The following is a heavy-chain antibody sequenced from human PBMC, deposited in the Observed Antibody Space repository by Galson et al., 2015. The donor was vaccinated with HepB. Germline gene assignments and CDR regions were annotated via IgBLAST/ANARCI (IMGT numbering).Heavy chain of an antibody. CDR1: GFTFSSYS. CDR3: ARGASVTTWGGYFDY. V-gene: IGHV3-21*01. Sequence: SLRLSCAASGFTFSSYSMNWVRQAPGKGLEWVSSISSSSSYIYYADSVKGRFTISRDNAKNSLYLQMNSLRAEDTAVYYCARGASVTTWGGYFDYWGQGTLVTVSS. CDR2: ISSSSSYI. D-gene: IGHD4-17*01. J-gene: IGHJ4*02.